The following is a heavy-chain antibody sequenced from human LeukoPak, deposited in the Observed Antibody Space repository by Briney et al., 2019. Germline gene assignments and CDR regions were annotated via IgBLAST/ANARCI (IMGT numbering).Heavy chain of an antibody. J-gene: IGHJ4*02. Sequence: GGSLRLSCSASGFTFSSYAMHWVRLAPGKGLEYVSAISSNGRRTFYADSVKGRFTISRDNSKSTLYLQMNSLRAEDTAVYFCARAGGSSWYFDYWGQGTLVTVSS. CDR1: GFTFSSYA. V-gene: IGHV3-64*04. D-gene: IGHD6-13*01. CDR3: ARAGGSSWYFDY. CDR2: ISSNGRRT.